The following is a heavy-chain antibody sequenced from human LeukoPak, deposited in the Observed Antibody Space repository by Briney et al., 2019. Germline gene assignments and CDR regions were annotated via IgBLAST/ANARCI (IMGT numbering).Heavy chain of an antibody. CDR3: ARDPYSSGWYASFDP. CDR2: IYYSGST. CDR1: GGSISSYY. Sequence: PSETLSLTCTVSGGSISSYYWSWIRQPPGKGLEWIGYIYYSGSTSYNPSLKSRVTISVDTSKNRFSLKLRSVTAADTAVYYRARDPYSSGWYASFDPWGQGTLVTVSS. D-gene: IGHD6-19*01. J-gene: IGHJ5*02. V-gene: IGHV4-59*01.